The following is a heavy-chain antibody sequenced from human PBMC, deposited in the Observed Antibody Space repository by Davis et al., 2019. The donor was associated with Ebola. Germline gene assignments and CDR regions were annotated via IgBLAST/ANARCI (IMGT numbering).Heavy chain of an antibody. V-gene: IGHV1-2*06. CDR3: ARGHTYGRWDDRFDP. CDR1: GYTFAAHY. J-gene: IGHJ5*02. D-gene: IGHD5-18*01. Sequence: ASVKVSCKASGYTFAAHYIHWVRQAPGQGFEWVGRINPNFGGTIYAQKFQGRVTKTIDTSINTAYMELDRLKSDDTALYYCARGHTYGRWDDRFDPWGQGTLVTVSS. CDR2: INPNFGGT.